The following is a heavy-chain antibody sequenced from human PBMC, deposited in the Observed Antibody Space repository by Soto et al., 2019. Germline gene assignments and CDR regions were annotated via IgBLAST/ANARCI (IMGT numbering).Heavy chain of an antibody. V-gene: IGHV3-48*02. J-gene: IGHJ4*01. Sequence: GGSLRLSCVGSGFSFRDHSMNWVRQPPGKGLQWISYISSSSENIYYADSVKGRFTVSRDNAKNTLFLQMNSLRDDDSAIYYCARLPKGSVVTGWGQGSLVTVSS. CDR1: GFSFRDHS. CDR2: ISSSSENI. CDR3: ARLPKGSVVTG. D-gene: IGHD2-21*02.